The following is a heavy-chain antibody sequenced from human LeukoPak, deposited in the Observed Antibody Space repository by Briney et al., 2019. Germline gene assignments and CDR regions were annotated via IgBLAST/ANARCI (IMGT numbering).Heavy chain of an antibody. Sequence: GGSLRLSCAASGFTVSSSYMSWVRQAPGKGLEWVSVIYSGGGTYYADSVKGRFTISRDNSKNTLYLQMNSLRAEDTAVYYCARENTMVRAFDYWGQGTLVTVSS. CDR1: GFTVSSSY. J-gene: IGHJ4*02. CDR3: ARENTMVRAFDY. V-gene: IGHV3-53*01. D-gene: IGHD3-10*01. CDR2: IYSGGGT.